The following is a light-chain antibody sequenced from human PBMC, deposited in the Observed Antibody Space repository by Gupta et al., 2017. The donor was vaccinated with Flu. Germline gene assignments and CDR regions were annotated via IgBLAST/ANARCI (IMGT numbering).Light chain of an antibody. CDR3: ASFTSSSTWV. CDR1: SSDVAGYNY. CDR2: EVN. V-gene: IGLV2-14*01. Sequence: QSALTPPASVSGSPGQSITISCTGTSSDVAGYNYVSWFQQHPAKAPKLIIYEVNNRPSGVSDRFSGSKSDNTASLTISGLQADDEADYYCASFTSSSTWVFGGGTKLTVL. J-gene: IGLJ3*02.